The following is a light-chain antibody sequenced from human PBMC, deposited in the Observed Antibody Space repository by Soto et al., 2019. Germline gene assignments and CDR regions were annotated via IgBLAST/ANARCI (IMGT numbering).Light chain of an antibody. CDR1: QSISRS. CDR3: QQYSDFLIS. J-gene: IGKJ3*01. CDR2: DAS. Sequence: IQMTQSPSTLSASEGDRVTLTCRASQSISRSLAWYQQKPGKAPSLLIYDASSLEGGVPSRFSGSGFGTEFTLTITNLQPADFATYYCQQYSDFLISFGPGTKVDI. V-gene: IGKV1-5*01.